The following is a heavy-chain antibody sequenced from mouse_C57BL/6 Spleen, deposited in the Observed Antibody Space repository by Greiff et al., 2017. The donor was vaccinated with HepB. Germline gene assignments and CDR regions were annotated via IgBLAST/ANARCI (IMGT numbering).Heavy chain of an antibody. CDR2: ISDGGSYT. V-gene: IGHV5-4*01. CDR3: ARDNDSLLFAY. D-gene: IGHD2-10*01. Sequence: EVKLMESGGGLVKPGGSLKLSCAASGFTFSSYAMSWVRQTPEKRLEWVATISDGGSYTYYPDNVKGRFTISRDNAKNNLYLQMSHLKSEDTAMYYCARDNDSLLFAYWGQGTLVTVSA. CDR1: GFTFSSYA. J-gene: IGHJ3*01.